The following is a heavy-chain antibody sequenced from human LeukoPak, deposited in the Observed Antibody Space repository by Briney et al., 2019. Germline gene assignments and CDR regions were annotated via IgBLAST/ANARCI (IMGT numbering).Heavy chain of an antibody. CDR2: IKQDGSKK. CDR1: GFTFSRFN. Sequence: GGSLRLSCAASGFTFSRFNMNWLRQAPGKGLEWVANIKQDGSKKSYVDSVKGRFTISRDNAKSSLYLQMNSLRAEDTAIYYCTRVGYIDEGIDYWGQGTLVTVSS. D-gene: IGHD5-24*01. J-gene: IGHJ4*02. CDR3: TRVGYIDEGIDY. V-gene: IGHV3-7*04.